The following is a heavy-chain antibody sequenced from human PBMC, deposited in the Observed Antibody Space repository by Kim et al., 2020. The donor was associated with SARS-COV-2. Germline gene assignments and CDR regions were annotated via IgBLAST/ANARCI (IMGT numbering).Heavy chain of an antibody. V-gene: IGHV3-15*07. J-gene: IGHJ6*03. CDR1: GFTFSSVW. CDR3: TKDVRMDYDMWV. CDR2: VKSKGDGRAK. D-gene: IGHD3-22*01. Sequence: GGSLRLSCEASGFTFSSVWMNWVRQAPGKGLEWVARVKSKGDGRAKDDAAQVRGRVTIDSDENKLTLQMNRNRPKNTDTDEYSSTKDVRMDYDMWVWGKG.